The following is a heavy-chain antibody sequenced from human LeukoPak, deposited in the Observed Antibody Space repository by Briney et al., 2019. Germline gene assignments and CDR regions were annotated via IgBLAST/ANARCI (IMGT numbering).Heavy chain of an antibody. J-gene: IGHJ4*02. Sequence: GGSLRLSCGACGFILSNCWTQWVRHGPGKGLLWVSRINIDGTNTNYADSVKGRFTISRDNAKNTLYLQMNTLRAEDTAVYYCARDLSQAGPTAFDYWGQGTLVTISS. CDR1: GFILSNCW. CDR2: INIDGTNT. D-gene: IGHD1-14*01. CDR3: ARDLSQAGPTAFDY. V-gene: IGHV3-74*01.